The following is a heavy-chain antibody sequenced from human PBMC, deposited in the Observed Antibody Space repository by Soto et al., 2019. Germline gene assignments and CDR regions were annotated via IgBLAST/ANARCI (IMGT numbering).Heavy chain of an antibody. V-gene: IGHV4-59*01. CDR1: GGSISSYY. CDR3: ARGPSFVPDTAMAFDY. D-gene: IGHD5-18*01. Sequence: SETLSLTCTVSGGSISSYYWSWIRQPPGKGLEWIGYIYYSGSTNYNPSLKSRVTISVDTSRNQFSLKLSSVTAADTAVYYCARGPSFVPDTAMAFDYWGQGTLVTVSS. J-gene: IGHJ4*02. CDR2: IYYSGST.